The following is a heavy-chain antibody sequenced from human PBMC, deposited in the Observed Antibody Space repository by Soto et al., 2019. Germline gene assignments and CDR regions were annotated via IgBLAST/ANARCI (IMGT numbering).Heavy chain of an antibody. J-gene: IGHJ4*02. V-gene: IGHV3-30*18. CDR3: VKQSGSVSPNYFDY. D-gene: IGHD3-10*01. CDR2: ISFDGRNT. CDR1: GFTFNNYG. Sequence: GGSLRLSCAASGFTFNNYGMHWVRQAPGKGLEWVVVISFDGRNTDYLDSVKGRFTISRDNSKNTLYLEMTSLRAEDTAVYYCVKQSGSVSPNYFDYWGQGILVTVSS.